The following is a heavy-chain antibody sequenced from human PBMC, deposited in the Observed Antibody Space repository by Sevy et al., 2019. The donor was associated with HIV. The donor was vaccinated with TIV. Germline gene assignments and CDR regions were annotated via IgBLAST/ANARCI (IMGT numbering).Heavy chain of an antibody. CDR2: IYYNGHI. Sequence: SETLSLTCTVSGGSITSLYWTWIRQPPGKGLEWIANIYYNGHINYNPSLKSRVTLLLDTSKNQFSLSLSSVTAADTAMYYCAGENAWGRGYSWGQGTLVTVSS. V-gene: IGHV4-59*08. CDR3: AGENAWGRGYS. J-gene: IGHJ4*02. CDR1: GGSITSLY. D-gene: IGHD1-26*01.